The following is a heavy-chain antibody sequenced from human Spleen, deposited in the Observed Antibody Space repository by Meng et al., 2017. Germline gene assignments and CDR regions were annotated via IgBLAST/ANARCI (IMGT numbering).Heavy chain of an antibody. CDR2: IYPGDSDT. V-gene: IGHV5-51*01. CDR1: GYSFTSYW. Sequence: GESLKISCQGPGYSFTSYWIGWVRQMPGKGLEWMGIIYPGDSDTRYSPSFQGQVTISADKSISTAYLQWSSLKASDTAMYYCARTLAGSSGYYFRYDAFDIWGQGTMVTVSS. J-gene: IGHJ3*02. CDR3: ARTLAGSSGYYFRYDAFDI. D-gene: IGHD3-22*01.